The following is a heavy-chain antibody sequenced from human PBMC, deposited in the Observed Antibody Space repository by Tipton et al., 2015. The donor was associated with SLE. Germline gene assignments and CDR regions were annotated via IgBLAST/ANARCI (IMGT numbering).Heavy chain of an antibody. J-gene: IGHJ6*03. V-gene: IGHV5-51*03. CDR3: ARSVWWLPPDYYYYMDV. CDR1: GYSFTSYW. Sequence: QSGAEVKKPGESLKISCKGSGYSFTSYWIGWVRQMPGKGLEWLGIIYPGDSDTRYSPSFQGKVTISADKSISTAYLQWSSLKASATAMYYCARSVWWLPPDYYYYMDVWGKGTTVTVTS. D-gene: IGHD5-12*01. CDR2: IYPGDSDT.